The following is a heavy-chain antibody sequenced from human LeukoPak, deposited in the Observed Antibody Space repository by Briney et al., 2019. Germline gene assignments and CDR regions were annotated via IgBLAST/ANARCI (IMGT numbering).Heavy chain of an antibody. D-gene: IGHD1-26*01. CDR2: ISSSGSTI. V-gene: IGHV3-48*03. J-gene: IGHJ4*02. CDR3: ARDAHIVGATSVDY. Sequence: GGSLRLSCAASGFTFSSYEMNWVRQAPGKGLEWVSYISSSGSTIYYADSVKGRFTISRDNAKNSLYLQMNSLRAEDTAVYYCARDAHIVGATSVDYWGQGTLVTVSS. CDR1: GFTFSSYE.